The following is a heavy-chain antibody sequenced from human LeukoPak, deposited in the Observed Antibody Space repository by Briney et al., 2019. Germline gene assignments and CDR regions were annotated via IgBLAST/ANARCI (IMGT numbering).Heavy chain of an antibody. D-gene: IGHD2-15*01. CDR1: GFTFSSYA. CDR2: ISGSGGST. CDR3: ARLGVFANYCSGGSCYMDY. J-gene: IGHJ4*02. Sequence: PGGSLRLSCAASGFTFSSYAMSWVRQAPGKGLEWVSAISGSGGSTYYADSVKGRFTISRDNSKNTLYLQMNSLRAEDTAVYYCARLGVFANYCSGGSCYMDYWGQGTLDTVSS. V-gene: IGHV3-23*01.